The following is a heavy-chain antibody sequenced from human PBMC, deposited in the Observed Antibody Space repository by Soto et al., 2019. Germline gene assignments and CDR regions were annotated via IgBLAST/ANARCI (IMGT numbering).Heavy chain of an antibody. Sequence: TGGFLRLSCAASGFTVSSQYMSWVRQAPGKGLEWASVINGNGTTYYADSVKCRFTISRDNSKNTLYLLMNSLRAEDKAVYYCATERGPTYYFDYWGQGTLVTVSS. CDR3: ATERGPTYYFDY. V-gene: IGHV3-53*01. CDR2: INGNGTT. J-gene: IGHJ4*02. CDR1: GFTVSSQY.